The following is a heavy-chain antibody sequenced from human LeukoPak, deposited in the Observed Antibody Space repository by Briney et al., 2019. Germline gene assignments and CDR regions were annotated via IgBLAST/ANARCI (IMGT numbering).Heavy chain of an antibody. J-gene: IGHJ4*02. CDR1: GGSISSYF. CDR3: AKASVSTAVLFDS. V-gene: IGHV4-59*01. CDR2: MSNTGIT. D-gene: IGHD5/OR15-5a*01. Sequence: SETLSLTCTVSGGSISSYFWNWVRQPPGQRLQWLGYMSNTGITKYNPSLKSRVAISADTSKNQFSLILNSVTTADTAVYYCAKASVSTAVLFDSWGQGTLVAVSS.